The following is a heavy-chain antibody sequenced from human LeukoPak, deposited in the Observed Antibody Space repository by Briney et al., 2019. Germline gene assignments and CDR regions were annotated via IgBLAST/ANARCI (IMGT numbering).Heavy chain of an antibody. V-gene: IGHV3-11*06. CDR3: ARSVISAVIGMDV. J-gene: IGHJ6*02. Sequence: GSLRPSCAGFGFTFKDYYLTGIRPAPGKGVEGVSYSSGGLTYTNYANSVKGRFTISRDNARNSLFLQMNSLTAEDTAIYYCARSVISAVIGMDVWGQGTAVTVSS. CDR2: SSGGLTYT. D-gene: IGHD3-3*01. CDR1: GFTFKDYY.